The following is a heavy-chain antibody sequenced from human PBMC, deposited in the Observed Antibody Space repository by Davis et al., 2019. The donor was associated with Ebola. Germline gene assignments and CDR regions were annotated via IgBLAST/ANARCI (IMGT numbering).Heavy chain of an antibody. CDR1: GFTFSDSW. CDR2: IKENGGEK. D-gene: IGHD5-18*01. Sequence: GSLRLSCAASGFTFSDSWMSWVRQAPGKGLEWVANIKENGGEKTYADSVKGRFTLSRDNAKNSLFLQMNSLRVEDTAVYYCARPRGYSYGAYYFDDWGQGALVTVSP. CDR3: ARPRGYSYGAYYFDD. J-gene: IGHJ4*02. V-gene: IGHV3-7*03.